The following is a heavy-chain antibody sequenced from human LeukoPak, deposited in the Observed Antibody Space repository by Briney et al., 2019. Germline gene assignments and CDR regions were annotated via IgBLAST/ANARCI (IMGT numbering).Heavy chain of an antibody. V-gene: IGHV3-23*01. CDR3: ATSPNPLYYYDSSGWTDY. D-gene: IGHD3-22*01. CDR2: ISSSGGST. J-gene: IGHJ4*02. Sequence: PGGSLRLSCAASGFTFSSYAMSWVRQAPGKGLEWVSAISSSGGSTYYADSVKGRFTISRDNSKNTLYLQMNSLRAEDTAVYYCATSPNPLYYYDSSGWTDYWGQGTLVTVSS. CDR1: GFTFSSYA.